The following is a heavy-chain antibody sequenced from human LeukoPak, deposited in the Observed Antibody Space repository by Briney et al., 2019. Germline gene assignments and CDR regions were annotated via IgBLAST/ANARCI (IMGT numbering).Heavy chain of an antibody. D-gene: IGHD6-13*01. V-gene: IGHV1-18*01. CDR1: GYSFTSYG. Sequence: GASVKVSCKASGYSFTSYGISWVRQAPGQGLEWMGWISAYNGNTDYAQKVQGRVTMTTDTSTSTAYMEVRSLRYDDTAMYYCIRDAYSSSYYVYWGQGILVTVSS. J-gene: IGHJ4*02. CDR2: ISAYNGNT. CDR3: IRDAYSSSYYVY.